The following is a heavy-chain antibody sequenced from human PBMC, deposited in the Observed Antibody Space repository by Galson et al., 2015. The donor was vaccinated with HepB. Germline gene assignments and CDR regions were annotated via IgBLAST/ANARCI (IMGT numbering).Heavy chain of an antibody. V-gene: IGHV4-39*01. CDR3: ARGDRGYDILTGYTPGYYYGMDV. D-gene: IGHD3-9*01. J-gene: IGHJ6*02. CDR1: GGSISSSSYY. CDR2: IYYSGST. Sequence: SETLSLTCTVSGGSISSSSYYWGWIRQPPGKGLEWIGSIYYSGSTYYNPSLKSRVTISVDTSKNQFSLKLSSVTAADTAVYYCARGDRGYDILTGYTPGYYYGMDVWGQGTTVTVSS.